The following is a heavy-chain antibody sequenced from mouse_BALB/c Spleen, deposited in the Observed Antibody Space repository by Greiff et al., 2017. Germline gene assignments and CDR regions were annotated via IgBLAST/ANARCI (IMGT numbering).Heavy chain of an antibody. V-gene: IGHV1-9*01. CDR2: ILPGSGST. CDR1: GYTFSSYW. Sequence: QVQLKQSGAELMKPGASVKISCKATGYTFSSYWIEWVKQRPGHGLEWIGEILPGSGSTNYNGKFKGKATFTADTSSNTAYMQLSSLTSEDSAVYYCARVRYYDYDRYFDVWGAGTTVTVSS. D-gene: IGHD2-4*01. J-gene: IGHJ1*01. CDR3: ARVRYYDYDRYFDV.